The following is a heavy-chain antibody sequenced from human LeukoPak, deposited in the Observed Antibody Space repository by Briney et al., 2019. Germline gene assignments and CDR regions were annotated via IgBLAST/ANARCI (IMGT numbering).Heavy chain of an antibody. CDR2: IKQDGSEK. Sequence: PGGSLRLSCAASGFIFSNYWMSWVRQAPGKGLEWVANIKQDGSEKSYVDSVKGRFTISRDNAKNSLFLQMNSLRAEDTAVYYCAKDIVVVPAAIDYYYYYGMDVWGQGTTVTVSS. J-gene: IGHJ6*02. CDR3: AKDIVVVPAAIDYYYYYGMDV. CDR1: GFIFSNYW. V-gene: IGHV3-7*01. D-gene: IGHD2-2*01.